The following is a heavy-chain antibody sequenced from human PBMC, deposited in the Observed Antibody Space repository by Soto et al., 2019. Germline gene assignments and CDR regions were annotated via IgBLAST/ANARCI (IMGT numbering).Heavy chain of an antibody. CDR1: GGSFSGYY. Sequence: PSETLSLTCAVYGGSFSGYYWTWIRQPPGTGLEWIGEINHSGSTNYNPSLKSRVTISVDTSKNQFSLKLTSVTAADTAVYYCARHLHYDILTGYHLYYFDYWGQGTLVTVSS. V-gene: IGHV4-34*01. J-gene: IGHJ4*02. CDR2: INHSGST. D-gene: IGHD3-9*01. CDR3: ARHLHYDILTGYHLYYFDY.